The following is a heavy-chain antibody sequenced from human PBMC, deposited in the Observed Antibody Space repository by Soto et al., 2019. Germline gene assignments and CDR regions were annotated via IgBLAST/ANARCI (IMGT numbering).Heavy chain of an antibody. CDR2: INPKSGLT. CDR3: ARRDKSGSFDY. CDR1: GYTFTDYY. V-gene: IGHV1-2*02. J-gene: IGHJ4*02. Sequence: ASVKVSCKASGYTFTDYYIHWVRLAPGQGLDWMGWINPKSGLTSHAQNFRGRVTMTRDTSISTVYMELNRLTSDDRAIYYCARRDKSGSFDYWGQGTQVTVSS. D-gene: IGHD5-12*01.